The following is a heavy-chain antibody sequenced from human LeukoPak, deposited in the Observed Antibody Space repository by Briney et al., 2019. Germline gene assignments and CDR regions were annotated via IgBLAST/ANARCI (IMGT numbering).Heavy chain of an antibody. Sequence: SETLSLTCAVYGGSFSGYYWSWIRQPPGKGLEWIGEINHSGSTNYNPSLKSRVTISVVTSKNQSSLKLSSVTAADTAVYYCARLALGVGGAINPFDYWGQGTLVTVSS. D-gene: IGHD1-26*01. J-gene: IGHJ4*02. CDR2: INHSGST. V-gene: IGHV4-34*01. CDR1: GGSFSGYY. CDR3: ARLALGVGGAINPFDY.